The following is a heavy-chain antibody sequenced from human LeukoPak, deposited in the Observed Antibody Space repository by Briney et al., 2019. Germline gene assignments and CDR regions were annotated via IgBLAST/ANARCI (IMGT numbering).Heavy chain of an antibody. J-gene: IGHJ2*01. CDR2: ISSGSSTI. V-gene: IGHV3-48*01. CDR3: AALRGLQNWYFDL. D-gene: IGHD4-17*01. Sequence: GGSLRLSCAASGSTFSSYNINWVRQAPGKGLEWVSYISSGSSTIYYADSVKGRFTISRDNAKNSLFLQMNSLRAEDTAVYYCAALRGLQNWYFDLWGRGTLVTVSS. CDR1: GSTFSSYN.